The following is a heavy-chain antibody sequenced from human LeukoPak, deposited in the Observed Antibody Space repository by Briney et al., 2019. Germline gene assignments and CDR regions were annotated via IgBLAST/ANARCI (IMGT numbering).Heavy chain of an antibody. CDR1: GGSFSGYY. V-gene: IGHV4-59*01. Sequence: PSETLSLTCAVYGGSFSGYYWSWIRQPPGKGLEWIGYIYYSGSTNYNPSLKSRVTISVDTSKNQFSLKLSSVTAADTAVYYCARTTEAHSWRTRYYDYYMDVWGRGTTVTVSS. CDR2: IYYSGST. J-gene: IGHJ6*03. CDR3: ARTTEAHSWRTRYYDYYMDV. D-gene: IGHD6-13*01.